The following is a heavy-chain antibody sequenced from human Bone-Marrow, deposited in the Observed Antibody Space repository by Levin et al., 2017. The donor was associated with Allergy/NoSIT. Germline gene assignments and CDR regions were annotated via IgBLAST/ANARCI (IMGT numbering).Heavy chain of an antibody. CDR3: AKQGVGTHDY. J-gene: IGHJ4*02. Sequence: AGGSLRLSCAASGFSFRTSPMSWVRQAPGKGLEWVSAIGHNTYYADSVKGRFTISRDSSKDTLLLLMNGLRAEDTAVYYCAKQGVGTHDYWGQGTLVTVSS. D-gene: IGHD3-10*01. CDR1: GFSFRTSP. V-gene: IGHV3-23*01. CDR2: IGHNT.